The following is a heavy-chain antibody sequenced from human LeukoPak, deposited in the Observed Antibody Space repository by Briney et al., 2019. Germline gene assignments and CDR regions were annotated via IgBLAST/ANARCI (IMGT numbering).Heavy chain of an antibody. D-gene: IGHD2-2*01. V-gene: IGHV1-2*02. CDR1: GYTFTGYY. CDR3: ARGDIVVVPAALFLEWLRGYDY. Sequence: GASVKVSCKASGYTFTGYYMHWVRQAPGQGLEWMGWINPNSGGTNYAQKFQGRVTMTRDTSISTAYMELSRLRSDDTAVYYCARGDIVVVPAALFLEWLRGYDYWGQGTLVTVSS. CDR2: INPNSGGT. J-gene: IGHJ4*02.